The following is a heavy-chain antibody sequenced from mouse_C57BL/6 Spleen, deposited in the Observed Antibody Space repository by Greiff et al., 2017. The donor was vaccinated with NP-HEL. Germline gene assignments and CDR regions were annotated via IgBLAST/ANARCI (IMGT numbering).Heavy chain of an antibody. V-gene: IGHV1-52*01. CDR3: ARSGLGQRPYPGYFDV. J-gene: IGHJ1*03. D-gene: IGHD3-3*01. Sequence: QVQLQQPGAELVRPGSSVKLSCKASGYTFTSYWMHWVKQRPIQGLEWIGNIDPSDSETHYNQKFKDKATLTVDKSSSTAYMQLSSLTSEDSAVYYCARSGLGQRPYPGYFDVWGTGTTVTVSS. CDR1: GYTFTSYW. CDR2: IDPSDSET.